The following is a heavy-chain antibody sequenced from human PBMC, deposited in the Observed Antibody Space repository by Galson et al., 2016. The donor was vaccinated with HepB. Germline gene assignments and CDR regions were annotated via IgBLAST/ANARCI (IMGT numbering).Heavy chain of an antibody. CDR2: ISGSGGST. CDR1: EFTFSSYA. V-gene: IGHV3-23*01. J-gene: IGHJ4*02. Sequence: SLRLSCAASEFTFSSYAMSWVRQAPGKGLEWVSAISGSGGSTHYEDSVKGRFIISRDNPKNTLYLHMNSLRAEDTAVYYCTKGYGGNPADYWGQGTLVTVSS. D-gene: IGHD4-23*01. CDR3: TKGYGGNPADY.